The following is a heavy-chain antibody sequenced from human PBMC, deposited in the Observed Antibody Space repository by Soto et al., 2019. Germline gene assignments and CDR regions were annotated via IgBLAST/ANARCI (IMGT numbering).Heavy chain of an antibody. D-gene: IGHD3-3*01. CDR2: IWYDGSKQ. CDR1: GFTFSNYG. Sequence: GGSLRLSCAASGFTFSNYGMHWVRQAPGKGLEWVAVIWYDGSKQYYADSVKGRFTISRDNSKNTLYLQMNSLRAEDTAVYYCARDQWEYDFWSGFDYWGQGTLVTVSS. V-gene: IGHV3-33*01. J-gene: IGHJ4*02. CDR3: ARDQWEYDFWSGFDY.